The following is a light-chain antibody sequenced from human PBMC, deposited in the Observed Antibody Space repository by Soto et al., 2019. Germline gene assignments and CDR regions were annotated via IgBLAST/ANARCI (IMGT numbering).Light chain of an antibody. Sequence: EMGLTQSPGTLSLSPGERPTLSCRASQGVSSYLAWYQQKPGQAPRLLIYDASNRATGIPARFSGSGPGTDFTLTISSLEPEDFAVYYCQQRSNWLTFGGGTKVDI. CDR2: DAS. CDR1: QGVSSY. J-gene: IGKJ4*01. V-gene: IGKV3D-11*01. CDR3: QQRSNWLT.